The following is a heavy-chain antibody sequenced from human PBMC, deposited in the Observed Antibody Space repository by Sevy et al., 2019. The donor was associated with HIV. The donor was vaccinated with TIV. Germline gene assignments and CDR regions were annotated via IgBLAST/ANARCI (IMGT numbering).Heavy chain of an antibody. V-gene: IGHV3-48*03. CDR2: ISSSGSSI. Sequence: GGSLRLSCTASGFTFSSYDMNWVRQAPGKGLEWVSKISSSGSSIYYADSVKGRFTISRDNAKNSLNLQMNSLRAEDTAVYYCTRNGGAFGNGFDPWGQGTLVTVS. D-gene: IGHD3-10*01. CDR1: GFTFSSYD. J-gene: IGHJ5*02. CDR3: TRNGGAFGNGFDP.